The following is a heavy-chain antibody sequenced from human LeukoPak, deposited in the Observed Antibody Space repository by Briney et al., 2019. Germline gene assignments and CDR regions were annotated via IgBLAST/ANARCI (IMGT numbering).Heavy chain of an antibody. D-gene: IGHD6-25*01. V-gene: IGHV3-64D*06. Sequence: GGSLRLSCLASGFTFSNYAMHWVRQAPGKGLEYVSAISSGGGTTYYADSVKGRFTISRDTSKNTLYLQMTSLKPEDTALYYCVRASGWFDPWGQGTLVTVSS. CDR1: GFTFSNYA. CDR3: VRASGWFDP. J-gene: IGHJ5*02. CDR2: ISSGGGTT.